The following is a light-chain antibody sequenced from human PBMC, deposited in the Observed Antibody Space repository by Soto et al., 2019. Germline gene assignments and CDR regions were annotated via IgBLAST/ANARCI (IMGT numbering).Light chain of an antibody. CDR2: DVS. J-gene: IGLJ1*01. Sequence: QSALTQPASVSGSPGQSITISCTGTSNDIGTYNYVSWYQHHPDKAPKLMIYDVSHRPSGVSNRFSGSKSGNTASLTISGLQAEDEADYSCSSYTSSTTYVFGTGTKLTVL. CDR3: SSYTSSTTYV. CDR1: SNDIGTYNY. V-gene: IGLV2-14*03.